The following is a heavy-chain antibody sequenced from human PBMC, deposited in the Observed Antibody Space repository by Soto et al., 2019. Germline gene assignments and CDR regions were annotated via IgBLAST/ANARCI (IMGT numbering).Heavy chain of an antibody. CDR3: ARSPAMVRCVTDDYFDF. D-gene: IGHD3-10*01. CDR1: GGTFSNYG. J-gene: IGHJ4*02. V-gene: IGHV1-69*01. CDR2: IIPILETT. Sequence: QVQLVQSGAEVKKPGSSVKVSCQASGGTFSNYGMNWVRQAPGQGLEWMGGIIPILETTSYAQKFQGRVMITADEFTRTAYMEVSSLRSEDTAVYYCARSPAMVRCVTDDYFDFWGQPTLVTGPS.